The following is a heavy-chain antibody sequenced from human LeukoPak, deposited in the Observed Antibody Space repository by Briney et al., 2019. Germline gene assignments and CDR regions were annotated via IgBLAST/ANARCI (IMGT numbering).Heavy chain of an antibody. V-gene: IGHV4-34*01. D-gene: IGHD2-21*02. CDR2: INHSGST. Sequence: PSETLSLTCAVYGGSFSGYYWSWIRQPPGKGLEWIGEINHSGSTNYNPSLKSRVTISVDTSKNQFSLKLSSVTAADTAVYYCARASYCGGDCYSRAFDIWGQGTMVTVSS. J-gene: IGHJ3*02. CDR1: GGSFSGYY. CDR3: ARASYCGGDCYSRAFDI.